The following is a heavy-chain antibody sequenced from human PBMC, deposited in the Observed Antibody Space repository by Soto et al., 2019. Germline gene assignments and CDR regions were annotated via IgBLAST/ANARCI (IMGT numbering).Heavy chain of an antibody. D-gene: IGHD3-9*01. V-gene: IGHV4-59*01. J-gene: IGHJ5*02. CDR3: ARARYDILTGFVWFDP. CDR2: IYYSGST. Sequence: SETLSLTCTVSGGSISSYYWSWIRQPPGKGLEWIGYIYYSGSTNYNPSLKSRVTISVDTSKNQFSLKLSSVTAADTAVYYCARARYDILTGFVWFDPWGQGTLVTVSS. CDR1: GGSISSYY.